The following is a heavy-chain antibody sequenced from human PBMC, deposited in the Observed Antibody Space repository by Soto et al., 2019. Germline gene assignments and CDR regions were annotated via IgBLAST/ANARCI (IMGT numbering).Heavy chain of an antibody. D-gene: IGHD2-15*01. V-gene: IGHV1-69*01. CDR2: IIPIFGTA. J-gene: IGHJ6*02. CDR3: ARRGTNRCSGGSCYSFYYYGMDV. CDR1: GGTFSSYA. Sequence: QVQLVQSGAEVKKPGSSVKVSCKASGGTFSSYAISWVRQAPGQGLEWMGGIIPIFGTANYAQKFRGRVTITADESTCTAYMELSSLRSEDTAVYYCARRGTNRCSGGSCYSFYYYGMDVWGQGTTVTVSS.